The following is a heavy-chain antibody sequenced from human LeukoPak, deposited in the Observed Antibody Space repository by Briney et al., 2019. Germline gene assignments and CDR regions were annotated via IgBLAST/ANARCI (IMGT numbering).Heavy chain of an antibody. CDR2: INTNIGNP. V-gene: IGHV7-4-1*02. D-gene: IGHD7-27*01. Sequence: GASVKVSCKASGYTFTGYYMHWVRQAPGQGLEWMGWINTNIGNPKYAQGFTGRFVFSFDTSVRTAYLQINSLKTEDTAIYYCTRENMGTFDRWGQGTLVTVSS. CDR1: GYTFTGYY. CDR3: TRENMGTFDR. J-gene: IGHJ5*02.